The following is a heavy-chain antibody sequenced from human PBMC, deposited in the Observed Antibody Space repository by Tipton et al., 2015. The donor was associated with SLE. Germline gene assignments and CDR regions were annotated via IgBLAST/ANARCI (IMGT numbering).Heavy chain of an antibody. J-gene: IGHJ3*02. CDR3: ARDFGVVSDGFDI. CDR1: GGSFSGYY. CDR2: INYSGST. D-gene: IGHD3-3*01. V-gene: IGHV4-34*01. Sequence: TLSLTCAVYGGSFSGYYWSWIRQPPGKGLEWIGEINYSGSTNYNPSLKSRVTISVDTSKNQFSLKLSSVTAADTAVYYCARDFGVVSDGFDIWGQGTMVPVSS.